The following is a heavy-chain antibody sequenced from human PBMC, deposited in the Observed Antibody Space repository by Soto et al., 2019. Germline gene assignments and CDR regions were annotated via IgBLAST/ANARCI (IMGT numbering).Heavy chain of an antibody. J-gene: IGHJ3*02. V-gene: IGHV4-59*01. D-gene: IGHD3-10*01. Sequence: SETLSLTCTVSGGSISSYYWSWIRQPPGKGLEWIGYIYYSGSTNYNPSLKSRVTISVDTSKNQFSLKLSSVTAADTAVYYCARGGYYGSGSYYNGAFDIWGQGTMVTV. CDR1: GGSISSYY. CDR3: ARGGYYGSGSYYNGAFDI. CDR2: IYYSGST.